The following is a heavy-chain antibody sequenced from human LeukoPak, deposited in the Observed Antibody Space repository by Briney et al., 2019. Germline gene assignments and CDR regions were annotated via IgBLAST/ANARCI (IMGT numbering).Heavy chain of an antibody. CDR3: ARVSWYIAAAGTTDY. J-gene: IGHJ4*02. D-gene: IGHD6-13*01. V-gene: IGHV3-48*03. CDR1: GFTFSSYE. CDR2: ISSSGSTI. Sequence: PGXSLRXSCAASGFTFSSYEMNWVRQAPGKGLEGVSYISSSGSTIYYADSVKGRFTISRDNAKNSLYLQMNSLRAEDTAVYYCARVSWYIAAAGTTDYWGQGTLVTVSS.